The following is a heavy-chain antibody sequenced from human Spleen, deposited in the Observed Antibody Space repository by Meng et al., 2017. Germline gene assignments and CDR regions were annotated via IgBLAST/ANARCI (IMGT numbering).Heavy chain of an antibody. J-gene: IGHJ4*02. CDR3: ARDPSNTSGWYAYSDY. CDR2: ITPFNGDT. CDR1: GYTFTYRY. V-gene: IGHV1-45*02. D-gene: IGHD6-19*01. Sequence: QMQLVQSGAEVKKTGSSVKVSCKASGYTFTYRYLHWVRQAPGQALEWMGWITPFNGDTNYAQKFQDRVTMTTDTSTSTAYMELRSLRSDDTAVYYCARDPSNTSGWYAYSDYWGQGTLVTVSS.